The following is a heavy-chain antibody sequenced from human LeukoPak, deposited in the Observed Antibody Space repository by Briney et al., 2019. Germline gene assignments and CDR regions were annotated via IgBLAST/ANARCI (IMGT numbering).Heavy chain of an antibody. Sequence: PSETLSLTCTVSGGSISSYYWSWIRQPPGKGLEWIGYIYYSGSTNYNPSLKSRVTISVDTSKNQFSLKLSSVTAADTAVYYCARDRVVVAATGGAANYYYGMDVWGQGTTVTVSS. D-gene: IGHD2-15*01. CDR3: ARDRVVVAATGGAANYYYGMDV. J-gene: IGHJ6*02. CDR2: IYYSGST. V-gene: IGHV4-59*01. CDR1: GGSISSYY.